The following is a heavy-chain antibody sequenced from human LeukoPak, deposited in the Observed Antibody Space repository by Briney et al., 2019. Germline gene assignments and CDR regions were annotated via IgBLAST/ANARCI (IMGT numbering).Heavy chain of an antibody. D-gene: IGHD5-18*01. CDR1: GGSLSGYY. CDR3: ATLAGYIYGVTSDF. J-gene: IGHJ4*02. Sequence: PSETLSLTCTVSGGSLSGYYWSWVRQPPGKGREWIGYIYYSGNTNYNPSLKSRVTISVDTSRNQFSLKLTSVTAADTAVYYCATLAGYIYGVTSDFWGQGTLVTVSS. V-gene: IGHV4-59*08. CDR2: IYYSGNT.